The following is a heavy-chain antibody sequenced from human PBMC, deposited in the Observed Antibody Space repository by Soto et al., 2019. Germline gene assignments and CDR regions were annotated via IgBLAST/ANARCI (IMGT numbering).Heavy chain of an antibody. CDR2: ISAYNGNT. D-gene: IGHD3-9*01. V-gene: IGHV1-18*01. CDR1: GYTFTSYG. Sequence: ASVKVSCKASGYTFTSYGISWVRQAPGKGLEWMGWISAYNGNTNYAQKLQGRVTMTTDTSTSTAYMELRSLRSDDTAVYYCARAPFYDILTGYPVPLYFDYWGQGTLVTVSS. J-gene: IGHJ4*02. CDR3: ARAPFYDILTGYPVPLYFDY.